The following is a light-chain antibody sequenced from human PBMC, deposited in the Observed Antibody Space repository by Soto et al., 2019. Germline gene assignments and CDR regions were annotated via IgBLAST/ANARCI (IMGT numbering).Light chain of an antibody. V-gene: IGKV1-12*01. CDR3: QHAHNFPLT. Sequence: DVQMTQSPSSVSASLVDIVTITFVASQNIGGWLAWYQQKPGKPPKLLIFAASSLQSGVPSRFSGSGSGTDFSLTISSLQPEDFATYYCQHAHNFPLTYGQGTKVDIK. CDR1: QNIGGW. J-gene: IGKJ1*01. CDR2: AAS.